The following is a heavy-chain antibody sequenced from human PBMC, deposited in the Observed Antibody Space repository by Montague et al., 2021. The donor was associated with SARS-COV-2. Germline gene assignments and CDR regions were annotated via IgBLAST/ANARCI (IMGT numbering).Heavy chain of an antibody. J-gene: IGHJ6*02. CDR1: GGSISSYY. V-gene: IGHV4-59*01. D-gene: IGHD3-9*01. CDR2: TYYSGST. Sequence: SETLSLTYTVSGGSISSYYWSWIRQPPGKGLEWIGYTYYSGSTNYNPSLKSRVTISVDTSKNQFSLKLSSVTAADTAVYYCARGGGPIHYDILTGYYNWGDYYYYYGMDVWGQGTTVTVSS. CDR3: ARGGGPIHYDILTGYYNWGDYYYYYGMDV.